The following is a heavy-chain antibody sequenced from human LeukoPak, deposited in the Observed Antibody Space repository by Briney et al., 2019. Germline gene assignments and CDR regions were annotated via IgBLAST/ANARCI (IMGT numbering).Heavy chain of an antibody. Sequence: GGSLRLSCAASGFTVSSNYMSWVRQAPGKGLEWVSVIYSGGSTYYADSVKGRFTISRDNSKNTLYLQMNSLRAEDTAVYYCAKSQNTYYYDSSAHWGQGTLVTVSS. V-gene: IGHV3-53*01. J-gene: IGHJ4*02. CDR3: AKSQNTYYYDSSAH. CDR1: GFTVSSNY. D-gene: IGHD3-22*01. CDR2: IYSGGST.